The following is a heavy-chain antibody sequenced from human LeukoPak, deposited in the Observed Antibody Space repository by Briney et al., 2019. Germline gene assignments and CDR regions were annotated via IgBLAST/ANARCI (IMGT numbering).Heavy chain of an antibody. CDR2: ISSSSSYI. V-gene: IGHV3-21*04. CDR1: GFTFSSYS. CDR3: AKDSVDTAMVPLYYMDV. D-gene: IGHD5-18*01. J-gene: IGHJ6*03. Sequence: PGGSLRLSCAASGFTFSSYSMNWVRQAPGKGLEWVSSISSSSSYIYYADSVKGRFTISRDNSKNSLYLQMNSLRTEDTALYYCAKDSVDTAMVPLYYMDVWGKGTTVTVSS.